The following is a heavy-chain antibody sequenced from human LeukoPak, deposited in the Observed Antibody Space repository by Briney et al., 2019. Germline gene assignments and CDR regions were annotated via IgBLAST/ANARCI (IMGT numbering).Heavy chain of an antibody. V-gene: IGHV3-7*01. CDR2: IQQDGSEK. CDR3: ARDRCSGYDLFDY. D-gene: IGHD5-12*01. CDR1: GVTFSSYW. J-gene: IGHJ4*02. Sequence: QSGGSLRLACAASGVTFSSYWMSWVRQAPGKEPVWVGNIQQDGSEKYYVNSVKCRFTISRDHAQNSPYTHINSSRAEETAVHYCARDRCSGYDLFDYWGQGTLVTVSP.